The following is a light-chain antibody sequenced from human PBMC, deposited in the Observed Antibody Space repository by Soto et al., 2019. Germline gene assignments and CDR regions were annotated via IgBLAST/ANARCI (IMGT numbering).Light chain of an antibody. CDR2: VAS. CDR3: QQYNVWPLT. J-gene: IGKJ4*01. V-gene: IGKV3-15*01. CDR1: QSVSSN. Sequence: EIVMTQSPASLSVSPGERATLSCRASQSVSSNLAWYQQKPGQTPKLLIYVASTRATGIPARFSGSGSGTEFTLTISSLQSEYFAVYYCQQYNVWPLTFGGGTMVEFK.